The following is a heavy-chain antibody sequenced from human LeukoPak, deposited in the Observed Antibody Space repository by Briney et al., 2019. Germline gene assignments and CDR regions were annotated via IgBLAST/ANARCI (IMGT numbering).Heavy chain of an antibody. CDR1: GGSFSGYH. CDR2: IYTSGST. J-gene: IGHJ4*02. V-gene: IGHV4-4*07. Sequence: SETLSLTCAVYGGSFSGYHWSWIRQPAGKGLEWIGRIYTSGSTNYNPSLKSRVTMSVDTSKNQFSLKLSSVTAADTAVYYCARDREYQLLVFDYWGQGTLVTVPS. D-gene: IGHD2-2*01. CDR3: ARDREYQLLVFDY.